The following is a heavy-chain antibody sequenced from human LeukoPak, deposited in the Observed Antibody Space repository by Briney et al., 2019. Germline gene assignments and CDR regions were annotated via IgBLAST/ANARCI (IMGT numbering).Heavy chain of an antibody. Sequence: PGGSLRLXCAASGFTFDDYAMHWVRQAPGKGLEWVSGISWNSGSIGYADSVKGRLTISRDNAKNSLYLQMNSLRAEDMALYYCAKGTGYDSSGLFDYWGQGTLVTVSS. CDR1: GFTFDDYA. V-gene: IGHV3-9*03. CDR2: ISWNSGSI. J-gene: IGHJ4*02. CDR3: AKGTGYDSSGLFDY. D-gene: IGHD3-22*01.